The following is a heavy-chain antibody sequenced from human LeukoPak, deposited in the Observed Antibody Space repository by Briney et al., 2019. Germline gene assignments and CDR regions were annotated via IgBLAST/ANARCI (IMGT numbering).Heavy chain of an antibody. J-gene: IGHJ5*02. CDR2: IYHSGST. Sequence: EASETLSLTCTVSGYSISSGYYWGWIRQPPGKGLEWIGSIYHSGSTYYNPSLKSRVTISVDTSKNQFSLKLSSVTAADTAVYYCARDGDIVVVPAGIRSPLDPWGQGTLVTVSS. V-gene: IGHV4-38-2*02. CDR1: GYSISSGYY. D-gene: IGHD2-2*01. CDR3: ARDGDIVVVPAGIRSPLDP.